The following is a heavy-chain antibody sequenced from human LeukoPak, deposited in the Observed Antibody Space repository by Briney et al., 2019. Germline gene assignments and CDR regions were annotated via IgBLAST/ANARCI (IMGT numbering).Heavy chain of an antibody. J-gene: IGHJ4*02. CDR2: IHTSGST. CDR3: ARVAVYYYDSSGSPAYYFDY. Sequence: SETLSLTCTVSGGSISSGSYYWSWIRQPAGKGLEWIGRIHTSGSTNYNPSLKSRVTISVDTSKNQFSLKLSSVTAADTAVYYCARVAVYYYDSSGSPAYYFDYWGQGTLVTVSS. CDR1: GGSISSGSYY. V-gene: IGHV4-61*02. D-gene: IGHD3-22*01.